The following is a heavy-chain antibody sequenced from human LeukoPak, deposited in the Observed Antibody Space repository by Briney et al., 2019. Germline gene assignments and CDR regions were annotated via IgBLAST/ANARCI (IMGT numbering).Heavy chain of an antibody. CDR2: IIPIFGTA. J-gene: IGHJ3*02. V-gene: IGHV1-69*13. CDR3: ARVLGTMVRGANAFDI. CDR1: GGTFSSYA. Sequence: SVKVSCKASGGTFSSYAISWVRQAPGQGLEWMGGIIPIFGTANYAQKFQGSVTITADESTSTAYMELSSLRSEDTAVYYCARVLGTMVRGANAFDIWGQGTMVTVSS. D-gene: IGHD3-10*01.